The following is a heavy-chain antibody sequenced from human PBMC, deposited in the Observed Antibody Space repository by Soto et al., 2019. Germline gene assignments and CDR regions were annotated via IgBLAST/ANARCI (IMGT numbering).Heavy chain of an antibody. Sequence: QVQLVQSGAEVKKPGSSVKVSCKASGGTFSSYAISWVRQAPGQGLEWMGGIIPIFGTANYAQKFQGRVTITADEATSTAYMELRSQRSEDTSVYYGAREFGLIGVVDYGMDVWGQGTTVSVSS. CDR2: IIPIFGTA. CDR1: GGTFSSYA. CDR3: AREFGLIGVVDYGMDV. D-gene: IGHD3-3*01. V-gene: IGHV1-69*01. J-gene: IGHJ6*02.